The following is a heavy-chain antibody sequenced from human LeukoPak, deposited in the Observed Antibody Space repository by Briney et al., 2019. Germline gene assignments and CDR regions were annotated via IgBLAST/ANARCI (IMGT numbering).Heavy chain of an antibody. J-gene: IGHJ4*02. V-gene: IGHV3-30*04. CDR2: ISYDGSNK. D-gene: IGHD3-10*01. CDR1: GFTFSSYA. Sequence: GGSLRLSCAASGFTFSSYAMHWVRQAPGKGLERVAVISYDGSNKYYADSVKGRFTIYRDNSKNTLYVQMNSLRAEDTAVYYCARDQTAPGLILRGLTLYGSGSYYNGFDYWGQGTLVTVSS. CDR3: ARDQTAPGLILRGLTLYGSGSYYNGFDY.